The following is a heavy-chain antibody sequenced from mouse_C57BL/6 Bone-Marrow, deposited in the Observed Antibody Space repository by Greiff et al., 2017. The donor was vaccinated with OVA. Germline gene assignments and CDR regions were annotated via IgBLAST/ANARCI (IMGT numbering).Heavy chain of an antibody. CDR3: ARKGYDFYYYDY. V-gene: IGHV1-81*01. D-gene: IGHD2-4*01. CDR2: IYPRSGNT. Sequence: QVQLQQSGAELARPGASVKLSCKASGYTFTSYGISWVKQRPGQGLEWIGEIYPRSGNTYYNEKFKGKATLTADKSSSTAYMELRRLTSEDSAAEFCARKGYDFYYYDYWGQGTTLTVSS. CDR1: GYTFTSYG. J-gene: IGHJ2*01.